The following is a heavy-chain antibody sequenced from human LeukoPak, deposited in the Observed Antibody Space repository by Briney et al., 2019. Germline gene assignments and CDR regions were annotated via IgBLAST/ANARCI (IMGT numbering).Heavy chain of an antibody. V-gene: IGHV4-34*01. D-gene: IGHD6-13*01. CDR1: GGSFSGYY. J-gene: IGHJ4*02. CDR3: ARHGGIATTT. CDR2: INHSGST. Sequence: SETLSLTCAVYGGSFSGYYWSWIRQPPGKGLEWIGEINHSGSTNYNPSLKSRVTISVDTSKNQFSLKLSSVTAADTAVYYCARHGGIATTTWGQGTLVTVSS.